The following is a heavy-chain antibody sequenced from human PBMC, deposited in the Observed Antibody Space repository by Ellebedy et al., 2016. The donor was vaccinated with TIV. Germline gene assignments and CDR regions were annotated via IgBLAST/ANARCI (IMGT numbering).Heavy chain of an antibody. CDR2: IDWDDDK. Sequence: SGPTLVKPTQTLTLTCTFSGFSPSTPGMCVDWIRQPPGKALEWLGRIDWDDDKYYSTSLKTRLTISKDTSKNQVVLTMTNMSPVDTATYYCARIQVEMDWGFDYWGQGTLVTVSS. J-gene: IGHJ4*02. CDR1: GFSPSTPGMC. D-gene: IGHD5-24*01. V-gene: IGHV2-70*11. CDR3: ARIQVEMDWGFDY.